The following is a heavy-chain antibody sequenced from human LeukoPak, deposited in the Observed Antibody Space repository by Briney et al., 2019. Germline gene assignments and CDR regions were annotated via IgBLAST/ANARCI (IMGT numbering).Heavy chain of an antibody. J-gene: IGHJ4*02. CDR3: ARRNVGVSARAYDL. CDR1: GFGFTCYW. V-gene: IGHV5-51*01. Sequence: GESLKISCQGSGFGFTCYWIGWGRPMPGKGREWMGIIHPADSDTRYSPSFQGQVTISADKSISTAYLQWSSLKASDTTMYYCARRNVGVSARAYDLWGQGTLVTVSS. CDR2: IHPADSDT. D-gene: IGHD5/OR15-5a*01.